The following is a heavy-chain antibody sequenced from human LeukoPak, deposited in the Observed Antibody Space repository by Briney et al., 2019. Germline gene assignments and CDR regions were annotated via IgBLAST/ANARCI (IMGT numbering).Heavy chain of an antibody. D-gene: IGHD5-12*01. CDR1: GFTFSAYY. J-gene: IGHJ4*02. CDR3: ARDGEWLRPMDY. CDR2: LSGSGDTI. Sequence: GGSLRLSCAASGFTFSAYYMSWIRQAPGKGLEWVSYLSGSGDTIYYADSVKGRFTISRDNAKNSLYLQMNSLRAEDRAVYYCARDGEWLRPMDYWGQGTLVTVSS. V-gene: IGHV3-11*04.